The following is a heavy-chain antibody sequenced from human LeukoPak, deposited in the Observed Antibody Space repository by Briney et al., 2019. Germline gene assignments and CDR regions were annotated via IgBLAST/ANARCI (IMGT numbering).Heavy chain of an antibody. CDR1: GFTFSSYS. D-gene: IGHD4-17*01. Sequence: GGFLRLSCAASGFTFSSYSMNWVRQAPGKGLEWVSSISSSSSYIYYADSEKGRFTISRDNAKNSLYLQMNSLRAEDTAVYYCASPPYGDWDYYYMDVWGKGTTVTVSS. CDR2: ISSSSSYI. J-gene: IGHJ6*03. V-gene: IGHV3-21*01. CDR3: ASPPYGDWDYYYMDV.